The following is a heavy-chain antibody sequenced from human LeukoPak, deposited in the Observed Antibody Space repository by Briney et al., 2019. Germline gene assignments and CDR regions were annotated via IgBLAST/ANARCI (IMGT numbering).Heavy chain of an antibody. J-gene: IGHJ4*02. D-gene: IGHD3-22*01. Sequence: SETLSLTCTVSGGSISSSSYYWGWIRQPPGKGPEWIGSIYYSGSTYYNPSLKSRVTISVDTSKSQFSLKLSSVTAADTAVYYCARGDNDYYDSSGSKFYWGQGTLVTVSS. CDR1: GGSISSSSYY. CDR3: ARGDNDYYDSSGSKFY. V-gene: IGHV4-39*01. CDR2: IYYSGST.